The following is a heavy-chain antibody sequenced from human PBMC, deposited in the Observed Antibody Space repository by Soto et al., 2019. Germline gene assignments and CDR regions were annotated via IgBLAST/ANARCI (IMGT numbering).Heavy chain of an antibody. CDR1: GFTFSSYA. Sequence: PGGSLRLSCAASGFTFSSYAMHWVRQAPGKGLEWVAVISYDGSNKYYADSVKGRFTISRDNSKNTLYLQMSSLRAEDTAVYYCARVAGTVFVNYFDYWGQGTLVTVSS. V-gene: IGHV3-30-3*01. CDR3: ARVAGTVFVNYFDY. D-gene: IGHD1-26*01. J-gene: IGHJ4*02. CDR2: ISYDGSNK.